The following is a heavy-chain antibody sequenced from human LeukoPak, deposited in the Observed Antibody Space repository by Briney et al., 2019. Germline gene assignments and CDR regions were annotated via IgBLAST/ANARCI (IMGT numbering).Heavy chain of an antibody. V-gene: IGHV3-23*01. J-gene: IGHJ4*02. CDR1: GDSITNYY. Sequence: PSETLSLTCTVSGDSITNYYCSWVRQAPGKGLEWVSAISGSSGHTYYADSVKGRFTISRDNSKNTLYLQMNSLRAEDTAVDYCAKVGFSEMEWLLYSDHWGQGTLVTVSS. CDR2: ISGSSGHT. CDR3: AKVGFSEMEWLLYSDH. D-gene: IGHD3-3*01.